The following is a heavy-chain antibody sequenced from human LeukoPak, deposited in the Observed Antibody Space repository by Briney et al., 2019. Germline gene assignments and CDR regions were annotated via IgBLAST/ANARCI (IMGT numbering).Heavy chain of an antibody. CDR1: GFTFSNAW. D-gene: IGHD2-2*01. V-gene: IGHV3-15*01. J-gene: IGHJ4*02. CDR2: IKSKTDGGTT. Sequence: GGSLRLSCAASGFTFSNAWMSWVRQAPGKGLEWVGRIKSKTDGGTTDYAAPVKGRFTISRDDSKNTLYLQMNSLKTEDTAVYYCTTEWIYCTSTSCPVGLFDYWGQGTLVTVSS. CDR3: TTEWIYCTSTSCPVGLFDY.